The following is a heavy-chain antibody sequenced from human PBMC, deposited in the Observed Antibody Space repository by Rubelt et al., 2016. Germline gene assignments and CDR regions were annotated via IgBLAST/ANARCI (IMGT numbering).Heavy chain of an antibody. Sequence: QVTLKESGPVLVKPTETLTLTCTVSGFSLSNARMGVSWIRQPPGKALEWLAHIFSNDEKSYSTSLKSMLTISNDTSKSQVVLTMTNIDPVDTATYYCARITDSSGYYSWYFDLWGRGTLVTVSS. D-gene: IGHD3-22*01. V-gene: IGHV2-26*01. CDR3: ARITDSSGYYSWYFDL. CDR1: GFSLSNARMG. CDR2: IFSNDEK. J-gene: IGHJ2*01.